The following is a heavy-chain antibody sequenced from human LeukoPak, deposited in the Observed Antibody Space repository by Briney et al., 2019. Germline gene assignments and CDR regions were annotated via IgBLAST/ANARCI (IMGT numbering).Heavy chain of an antibody. D-gene: IGHD1-7*01. Sequence: GGSPRLSCAASGFTFSRYWMTWVRQAPGTGLEWVANIKQDGREKYYVDSVRGRFTISRDNAMNSLYLQMDSLRAADTAVYYCAREGLLELPYSTSDYWGQGTLVTVSS. CDR3: AREGLLELPYSTSDY. CDR2: IKQDGREK. V-gene: IGHV3-7*01. CDR1: GFTFSRYW. J-gene: IGHJ4*02.